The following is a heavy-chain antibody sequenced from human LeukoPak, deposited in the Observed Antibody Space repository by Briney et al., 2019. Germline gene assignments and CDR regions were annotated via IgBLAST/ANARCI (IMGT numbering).Heavy chain of an antibody. J-gene: IGHJ6*03. D-gene: IGHD3-3*02. CDR1: GGSISSYH. CDR3: AREASRVLVSGYYYYYMDV. Sequence: SSETLSLTCTVSGGSISSYHWSWIRQPAGKGLEWIGRIHTSGSTDYNPSLKSRVTMSVDTSKNQFSLKLSSVTAADTAVYYCAREASRVLVSGYYYYYMDVWGKGTTVTVSS. CDR2: IHTSGST. V-gene: IGHV4-4*07.